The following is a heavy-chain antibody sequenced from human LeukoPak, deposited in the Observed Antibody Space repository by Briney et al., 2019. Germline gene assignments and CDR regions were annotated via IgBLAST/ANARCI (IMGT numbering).Heavy chain of an antibody. Sequence: SETLSLTCTVSGGSISSSSYYWGWLRQPPGRGLEWIGSIYYSGSTYYNPSLKSRVTISVDTSKNQFSLKLSSVTAADTAMYYCARQEWDLLLVDPPTYYFDYWGQGTLVTVSS. V-gene: IGHV4-39*07. J-gene: IGHJ4*02. D-gene: IGHD1-26*01. CDR1: GGSISSSSYY. CDR2: IYYSGST. CDR3: ARQEWDLLLVDPPTYYFDY.